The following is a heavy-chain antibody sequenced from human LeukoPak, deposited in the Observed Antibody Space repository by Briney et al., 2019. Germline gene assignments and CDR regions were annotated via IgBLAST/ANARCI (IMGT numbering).Heavy chain of an antibody. CDR1: GFTFSSYW. CDR2: IKQDGSER. V-gene: IGHV3-7*01. D-gene: IGHD5/OR15-5a*01. Sequence: GGSLRLSCAASGFTFSSYWMSWVRQAPGKGLDWVANIKQDGSERYYVDSVKGRFTISRDNAKNSLFLQMNSLRAEDTAVYYCARYPLPPYYFDYWGQGTLVTVSS. CDR3: ARYPLPPYYFDY. J-gene: IGHJ4*02.